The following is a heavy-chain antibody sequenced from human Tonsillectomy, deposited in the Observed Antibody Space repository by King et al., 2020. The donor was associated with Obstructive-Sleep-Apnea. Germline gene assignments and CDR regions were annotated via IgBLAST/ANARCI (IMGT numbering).Heavy chain of an antibody. V-gene: IGHV3-21*01. Sequence: VQLVESGGGLVKPGGSLRLSCAASGFTFSSYSMNWVRQAPGKGLEWVSSISSSTIYIYSADSVKGRFTISRDNAKNSLYLQMNSLRAEDTAVYYCAIGFDYGGNRSDYWGQGTLVTVSS. CDR1: GFTFSSYS. CDR2: ISSSTIYI. D-gene: IGHD4-23*01. J-gene: IGHJ4*02. CDR3: AIGFDYGGNRSDY.